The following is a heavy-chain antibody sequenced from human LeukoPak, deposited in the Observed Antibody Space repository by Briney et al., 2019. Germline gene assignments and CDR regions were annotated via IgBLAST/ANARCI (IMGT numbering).Heavy chain of an antibody. V-gene: IGHV4-59*01. CDR3: ARSRRGSGWYSGWFDP. J-gene: IGHJ5*02. D-gene: IGHD6-19*01. CDR1: GGSISSYY. Sequence: SGTLSLTCTVSGGSISSYYWSWIRQPPGKGLEWIGYIYYSGSTNYNPSLKSRVTISVDTSKNQFSLKLSSVTAADTAVYYCARSRRGSGWYSGWFDPWGQGTLVTVSS. CDR2: IYYSGST.